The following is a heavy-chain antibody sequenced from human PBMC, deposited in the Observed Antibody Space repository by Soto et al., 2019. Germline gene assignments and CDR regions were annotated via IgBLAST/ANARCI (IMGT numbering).Heavy chain of an antibody. J-gene: IGHJ3*02. CDR2: IKSKTDGGTT. CDR1: GGSISSYY. D-gene: IGHD3-9*01. V-gene: IGHV3-15*07. Sequence: ETLSLTCTVSGGSISSYYWSWIRQPPGKGLEWVGRIKSKTDGGTTDYAAPVKGRFTISRDDSKNTLYLQMNSLKTEDTAVYYCTTVVRVLRYFDWLAHDAFDIWGQGTMVTVSS. CDR3: TTVVRVLRYFDWLAHDAFDI.